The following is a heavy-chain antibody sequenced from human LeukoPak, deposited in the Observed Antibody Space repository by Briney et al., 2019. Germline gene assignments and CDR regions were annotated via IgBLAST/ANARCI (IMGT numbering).Heavy chain of an antibody. J-gene: IGHJ4*02. CDR3: ARGPGGCSGGSCYHDY. V-gene: IGHV1-18*01. CDR2: INTHTGST. CDR1: GYIFTTYD. D-gene: IGHD2-15*01. Sequence: WASVKVSCKASGYIFTTYDISWVRQAPGQGLEWMVWINTHTGSTNYAQNLQGRVTMTTDASTSTAYMEVRSLGSDDTAVYYCARGPGGCSGGSCYHDYWGQGNVVIVSS.